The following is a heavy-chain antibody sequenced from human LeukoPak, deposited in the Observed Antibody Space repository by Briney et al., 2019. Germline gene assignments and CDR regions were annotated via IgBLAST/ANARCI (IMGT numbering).Heavy chain of an antibody. Sequence: PETLSLTCAVYGGSFSGYYWSWIRQPPGKGLEWIGEINHSGSTNYNPSLKSRVTISVDTSKNQFSLKLSSVTAADTAVYYCARGRGRHSSSWYYFDYWGQGTLVTVSS. D-gene: IGHD6-13*01. CDR3: ARGRGRHSSSWYYFDY. V-gene: IGHV4-34*01. J-gene: IGHJ4*02. CDR2: INHSGST. CDR1: GGSFSGYY.